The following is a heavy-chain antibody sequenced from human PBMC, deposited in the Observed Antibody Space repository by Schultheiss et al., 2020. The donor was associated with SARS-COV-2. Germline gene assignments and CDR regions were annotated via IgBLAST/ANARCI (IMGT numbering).Heavy chain of an antibody. CDR3: ARDTRTTVVGLDY. V-gene: IGHV3-33*08. CDR1: GFTFSSYA. CDR2: IWYDGSNK. D-gene: IGHD4-23*01. Sequence: GESLKISCAASGFTFSSYAMHWVRQAPGKGLEWVAVIWYDGSNKYYADSVKGRFTISRDNSKNTLYLQMNSLRAEDTAVYYCARDTRTTVVGLDYWGQGTLVTVSS. J-gene: IGHJ4*02.